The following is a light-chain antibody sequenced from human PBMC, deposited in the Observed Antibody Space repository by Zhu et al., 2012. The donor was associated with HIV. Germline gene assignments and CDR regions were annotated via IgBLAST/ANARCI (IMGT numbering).Light chain of an antibody. J-gene: IGKJ1*01. CDR2: AAS. Sequence: DIQMTQSPSSLSASVGDRVTITCRASQGISSYLAWYQQKPGKVPKLLIYAASTLQSGVPSRFSGSGSGTDFTLTISSLQPEDVATYYCQKYNSAPRTFGQGPRWKSN. CDR1: QGISSY. CDR3: QKYNSAPRT. V-gene: IGKV1-27*01.